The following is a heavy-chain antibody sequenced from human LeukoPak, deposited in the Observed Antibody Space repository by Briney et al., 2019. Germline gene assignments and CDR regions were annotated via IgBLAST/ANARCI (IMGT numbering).Heavy chain of an antibody. V-gene: IGHV4-61*01. CDR1: GGSISSGSYY. CDR3: ARDQVNWNDRDYYYGMDV. D-gene: IGHD1-1*01. CDR2: IYYSGTT. J-gene: IGHJ6*02. Sequence: SETLSLTCTVSGGSISSGSYYWSWIRQLPGKGLEWIGYIYYSGTTYYNPSLKSRVTISVDTSKNQFSLKLSSVTAADTAVYYCARDQVNWNDRDYYYGMDVWGQGTTVTVSS.